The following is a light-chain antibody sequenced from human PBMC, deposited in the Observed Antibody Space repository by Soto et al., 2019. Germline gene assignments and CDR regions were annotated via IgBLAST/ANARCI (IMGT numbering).Light chain of an antibody. CDR1: QGIGSW. V-gene: IGKV1-12*01. J-gene: IGKJ4*02. CDR2: AAS. Sequence: DIQMTQSPSSVSASVGDRVTITCRTSQGIGSWLAWYRQKPGKAPKELIYAASSLQSGVPSRFSGSGSGSYFTLTISSLLPEDFATYYCLPANSFPLTFGGGTKVEIK. CDR3: LPANSFPLT.